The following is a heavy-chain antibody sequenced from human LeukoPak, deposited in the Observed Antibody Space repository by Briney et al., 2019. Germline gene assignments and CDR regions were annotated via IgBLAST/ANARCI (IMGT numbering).Heavy chain of an antibody. CDR2: IRSSSSTI. Sequence: GGSLTPSCEASGFTFSIYSMNWVSHAPGNGLEWVSYIRSSSSTIYYAGSVKGRFTISRHNSKNSPYLHKNSLRAEGTAVYYCARVPRGGYRYYYMDGWGKGTTVTISS. J-gene: IGHJ6*03. CDR3: ARVPRGGYRYYYMDG. V-gene: IGHV3-48*01. D-gene: IGHD5-24*01. CDR1: GFTFSIYS.